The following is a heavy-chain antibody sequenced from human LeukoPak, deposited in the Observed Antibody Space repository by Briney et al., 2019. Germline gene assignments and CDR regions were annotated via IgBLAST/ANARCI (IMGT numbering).Heavy chain of an antibody. CDR2: ISYDGSNK. D-gene: IGHD3-22*01. CDR3: ARSSEYYDSSGRFDY. V-gene: IGHV3-30-3*01. J-gene: IGHJ4*02. CDR1: GFTFSSYA. Sequence: GGSLGLSCAASGFTFSSYAMHWVRQAPGKGLEWVAVISYDGSNKYYADSVKGRFTISRDNSKNTLYLQMNSLRAEDTAVYYCARSSEYYDSSGRFDYWGQGTLVTVSS.